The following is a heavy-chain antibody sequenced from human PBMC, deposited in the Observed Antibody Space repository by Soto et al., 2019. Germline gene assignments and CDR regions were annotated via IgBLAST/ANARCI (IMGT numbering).Heavy chain of an antibody. J-gene: IGHJ4*02. D-gene: IGHD6-6*01. CDR3: AISSPFHY. V-gene: IGHV4-39*01. CDR1: RASLSSSTYY. CDR2: IYYSGNT. Sequence: SETLSLTCSVSRASLSSSTYYWSWIRQPPGRGPEWIGSIYYSGNTYYKPSLKSRVSISIDTSRNQFSLKLTSVTAADTGVYYCAISSPFHYWGPGILVTVSS.